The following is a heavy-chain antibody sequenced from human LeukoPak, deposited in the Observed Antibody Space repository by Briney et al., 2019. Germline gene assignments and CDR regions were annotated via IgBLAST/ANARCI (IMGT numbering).Heavy chain of an antibody. CDR3: ARDPGSPVRAFDI. Sequence: SVKVSCKASRDAFTRCAFSWVRRAPGQGREWMGGIIPIDGTANFGQKFQGRVTITADESTSTAYMELSSLRSEDTAVDYCARDPGSPVRAFDIWGQGTMVTVSS. V-gene: IGHV1-69*01. D-gene: IGHD3-10*01. J-gene: IGHJ3*02. CDR2: IIPIDGTA. CDR1: RDAFTRCA.